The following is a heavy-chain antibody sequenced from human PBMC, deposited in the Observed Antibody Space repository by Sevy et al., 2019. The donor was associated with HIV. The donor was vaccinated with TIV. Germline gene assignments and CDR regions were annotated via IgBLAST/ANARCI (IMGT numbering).Heavy chain of an antibody. Sequence: GGSLRISCAASGFSFSSYGMHWVRQAPGKGLEWMSYIQYDGSNKDYADSVKGRFTISRDNSKNTLYLQMNSLRVEDTAVFYCVKEGGGGGGDHWGQGTLVTVSS. V-gene: IGHV3-30*02. CDR2: IQYDGSNK. CDR3: VKEGGGGGGDH. D-gene: IGHD3-10*01. J-gene: IGHJ4*02. CDR1: GFSFSSYG.